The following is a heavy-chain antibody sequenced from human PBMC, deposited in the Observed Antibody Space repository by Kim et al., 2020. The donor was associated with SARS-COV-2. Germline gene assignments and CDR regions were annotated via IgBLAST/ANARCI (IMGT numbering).Heavy chain of an antibody. V-gene: IGHV1-2*06. CDR3: ARVPSWGYCSSTSCYTYDY. CDR1: GYTFTGYY. CDR2: INPNSGGT. Sequence: ASVKVSCKASGYTFTGYYMHWVRQAPGQGLEWMGRINPNSGGTNYAQKFQGRVTMTRDTSISTAYMELSRLRSDDTAVYYCARVPSWGYCSSTSCYTYDYWGQGTLVTVSS. J-gene: IGHJ4*02. D-gene: IGHD2-2*02.